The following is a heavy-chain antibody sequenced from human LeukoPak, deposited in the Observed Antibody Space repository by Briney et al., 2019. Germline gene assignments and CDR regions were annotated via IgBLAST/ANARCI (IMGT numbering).Heavy chain of an antibody. CDR3: SRGLGGSNLADY. D-gene: IGHD1-26*01. V-gene: IGHV4-34*01. CDR2: INHSGST. Sequence: SETLSLTCAVYGGSFSGYYWSWIRQPPGKGLEWIGEINHSGSTNYNPSLKCRVTIPVVKSKNQFPFNFRSVTAANTAEYYVSRGLGGSNLADYWGQRSLVTV. CDR1: GGSFSGYY. J-gene: IGHJ4*02.